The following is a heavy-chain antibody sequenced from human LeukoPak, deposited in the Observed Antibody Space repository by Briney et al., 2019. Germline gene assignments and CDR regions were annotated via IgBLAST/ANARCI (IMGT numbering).Heavy chain of an antibody. CDR2: CDGRDE. D-gene: IGHD1-7*01. CDR1: GFTFSSYS. J-gene: IGHJ4*02. V-gene: IGHV3-30*01. Sequence: PGGSLRLSCAASGFTFSSYSMHWVRQAPGNALEWVACDGRDEFYADSVKGRSTISRDSSKNTLFLQMNSLRPEDTAVYYCAREGELRDFFDFWGPGTLVTVSS. CDR3: AREGELRDFFDF.